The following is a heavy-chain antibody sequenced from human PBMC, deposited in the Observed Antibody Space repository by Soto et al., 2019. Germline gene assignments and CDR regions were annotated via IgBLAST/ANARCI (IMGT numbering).Heavy chain of an antibody. J-gene: IGHJ5*02. CDR3: ARVSRITIFGVVPNWFDP. CDR2: IYYSGST. CDR1: GGSISSGGYY. Sequence: QVQLQESGPGLVKPSQTLSLTCTVSGGSISSGGYYWSWIRQHPGKGLEWIGYIYYSGSTYYDPSLKSRVTIPVDTSKTQFSLKLSSVTAADTAVYYCARVSRITIFGVVPNWFDPWGQGTLVTVSS. V-gene: IGHV4-31*03. D-gene: IGHD3-3*01.